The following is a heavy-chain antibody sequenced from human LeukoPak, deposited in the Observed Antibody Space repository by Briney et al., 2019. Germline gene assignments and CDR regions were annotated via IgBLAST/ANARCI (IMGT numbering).Heavy chain of an antibody. CDR2: INHSGST. D-gene: IGHD3-16*01. CDR1: GGSFSGYY. Sequence: SETLSLTCAVYGGSFSGYYWSWIRQPPGKGLEWIGEINHSGSTNYNPSLKSRVTISVDTSKNQFSLKLSSVTAADTAVYYCARARWGFFDYGGKEPLVTVSS. J-gene: IGHJ4*02. V-gene: IGHV4-34*01. CDR3: ARARWGFFDY.